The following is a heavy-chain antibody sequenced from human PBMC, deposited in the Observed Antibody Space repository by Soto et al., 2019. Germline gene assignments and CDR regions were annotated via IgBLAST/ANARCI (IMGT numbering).Heavy chain of an antibody. V-gene: IGHV4-59*01. CDR3: ARDSYNFDY. CDR2: IYYSGST. Sequence: PSETLSLTCTVSGGSISSYYWSWIRQPPGKGLEWIGYIYYSGSTSYNPSLKSRVTTSVDTSKNQFSLKLSSVTAADTAVYYCARDSYNFDYWGQGTLVTVS. J-gene: IGHJ4*02. CDR1: GGSISSYY. D-gene: IGHD5-18*01.